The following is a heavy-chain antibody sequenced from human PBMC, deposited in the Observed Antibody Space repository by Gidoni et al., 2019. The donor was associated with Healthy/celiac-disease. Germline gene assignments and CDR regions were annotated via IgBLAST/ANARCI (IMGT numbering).Heavy chain of an antibody. CDR1: GESFSGYC. CDR2: IYHSGST. CDR3: AREANGVRYSGSYFRWFDP. Sequence: QVQLQQWGAGLLKPSETLSITCTIYGESFSGYCWSWIRQPPGKGLEGIGEIYHSGSTNYNPSLKSRVNLSVDTSKNQFSLKLSSVTAADTAVYYCAREANGVRYSGSYFRWFDPWGQGTLVTVSS. J-gene: IGHJ5*02. V-gene: IGHV4-34*01. D-gene: IGHD1-26*01.